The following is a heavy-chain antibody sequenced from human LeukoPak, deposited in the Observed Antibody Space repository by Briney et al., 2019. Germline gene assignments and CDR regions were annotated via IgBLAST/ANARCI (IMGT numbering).Heavy chain of an antibody. V-gene: IGHV3-23*01. D-gene: IGHD3-16*01. Sequence: PGTSLRLSCAASGFTLSSTGMNWVRQAPGKGLEWVSAIYGRGETTYYADPVKGRFTISRDNSKNTLYLQMNSLRAEDTAVYYCAKTAMIKIIMTTYPKGLNYWGQGTLVTVSS. J-gene: IGHJ4*02. CDR3: AKTAMIKIIMTTYPKGLNY. CDR1: GFTLSSTG. CDR2: IYGRGETT.